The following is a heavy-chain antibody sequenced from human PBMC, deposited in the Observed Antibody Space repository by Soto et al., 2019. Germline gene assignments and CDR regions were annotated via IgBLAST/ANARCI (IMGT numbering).Heavy chain of an antibody. J-gene: IGHJ4*02. Sequence: GESLKISCQGSGYTFRSNWISWVRQVSDKGLEWMGTIDPSDSDTYYSPSFQGHVTMSVDESTRTAYLQWSSLKASDTAMYYCPRHRDILTGYSAADYWGQGTLVTVSS. D-gene: IGHD3-9*01. CDR3: PRHRDILTGYSAADY. V-gene: IGHV5-10-1*01. CDR1: GYTFRSNW. CDR2: IDPSDSDT.